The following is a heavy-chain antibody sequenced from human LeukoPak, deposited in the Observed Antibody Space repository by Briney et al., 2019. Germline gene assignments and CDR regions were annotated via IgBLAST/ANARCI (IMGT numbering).Heavy chain of an antibody. J-gene: IGHJ3*02. CDR3: ARAASGYYYVDAFDI. Sequence: SETLSLTCTVSGASISSYYWSWIRQPPGKGLEWIGYIYYSGSTNYKPSLKSRVTMSVDTSKNQFSLKLSSVTAADTAVYYCARAASGYYYVDAFDIWGQGTMVTVSS. V-gene: IGHV4-59*01. D-gene: IGHD3-22*01. CDR2: IYYSGST. CDR1: GASISSYY.